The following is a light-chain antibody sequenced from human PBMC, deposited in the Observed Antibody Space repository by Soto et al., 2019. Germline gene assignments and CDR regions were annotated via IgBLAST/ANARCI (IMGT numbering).Light chain of an antibody. CDR2: AAS. CDR1: ENIFKF. Sequence: DILLTQSPATLSASVGDRIIITCRASENIFKFLAWYQQRSGSAPNLLIYAASDLERGVPSRFSGSGSGTEFTLTIDNLQPNDSATYFCQHYHSQSITFGGGTHVDVK. CDR3: QHYHSQSIT. V-gene: IGKV1-5*01. J-gene: IGKJ4*01.